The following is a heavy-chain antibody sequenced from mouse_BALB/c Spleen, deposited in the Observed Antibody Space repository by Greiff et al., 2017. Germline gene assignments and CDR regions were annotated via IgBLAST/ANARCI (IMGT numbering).Heavy chain of an antibody. CDR2: ISYSGST. CDR3: ASSFMITAWFAY. Sequence: EVQLQQSGPGLVKPSQSLSLTCTVTGYSITSDYAWNWIRQFPGNKLEWMGYISYSGSTSYNPSLKSRISITRDTSKNQFFLQLNSVTTEDTATYYCASSFMITAWFAYWGQGTLVTVSA. D-gene: IGHD2-4*01. CDR1: GYSITSDYA. V-gene: IGHV3-2*02. J-gene: IGHJ3*01.